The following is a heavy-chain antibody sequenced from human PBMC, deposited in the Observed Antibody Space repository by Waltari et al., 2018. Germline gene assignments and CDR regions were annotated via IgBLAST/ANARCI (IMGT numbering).Heavy chain of an antibody. CDR2: ISYDGSNK. V-gene: IGHV3-30-3*01. J-gene: IGHJ4*02. CDR3: ARESIHCGGDCAPFDY. CDR1: GFTFSSYA. D-gene: IGHD2-21*01. Sequence: QVQLVESGGGVVKPGRSLRLSCAAPGFTFSSYAMHWVRPAPGKGLEWVAVISYDGSNKYYADSVKGRFTISRDNSKNTLYLQMNSLRAEDTAVYYCARESIHCGGDCAPFDYWGQGTLVTVSS.